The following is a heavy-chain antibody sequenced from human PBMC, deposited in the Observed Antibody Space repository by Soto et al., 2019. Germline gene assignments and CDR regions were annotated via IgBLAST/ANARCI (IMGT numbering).Heavy chain of an antibody. D-gene: IGHD3-22*01. V-gene: IGHV4-31*03. CDR3: ARGVDSSGSDGYYFDY. CDR2: IYYSGST. J-gene: IGHJ4*02. Sequence: QVQLQESGPGLVKPSQTLSLTCTVSGGSISSGGYYWSWIRQHPGKGLEWIGYIYYSGSTYYNPSHKSRVTISVDTSKNQFSLKLSSVTAADTAVYYCARGVDSSGSDGYYFDYWGQGTLVTVSS. CDR1: GGSISSGGYY.